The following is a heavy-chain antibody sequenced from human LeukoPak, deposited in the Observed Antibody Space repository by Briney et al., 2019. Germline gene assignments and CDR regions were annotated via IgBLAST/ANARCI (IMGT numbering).Heavy chain of an antibody. CDR2: IYYSGST. V-gene: IGHV4-39*07. D-gene: IGHD1-26*01. J-gene: IGHJ4*01. CDR1: GGSISSSSYY. Sequence: SETLSLTCTGSGGSISSSSYYWGWIRQPPGKGLEWIGGIYYSGSTYYNPSLKSRVTISVDTSKNQFSLKLSSVTAADTAVYYCARIPFPARKWEPSPYFDYWGQGTLVTVSS. CDR3: ARIPFPARKWEPSPYFDY.